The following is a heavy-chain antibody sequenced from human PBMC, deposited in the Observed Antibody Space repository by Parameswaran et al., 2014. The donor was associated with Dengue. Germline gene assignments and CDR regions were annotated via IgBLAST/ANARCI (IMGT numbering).Heavy chain of an antibody. J-gene: IGHJ6*02. CDR1: GYSFTSYY. D-gene: IGHD6-13*01. CDR3: AREQQLRIYYGMDV. CDR2: INPSVSST. Sequence: PGASVKVSCKASGYSFTSYYIHWVRQAPGQGLEWMGIINPSVSSTSYAQKFQGRVTMTRDTSTSTVYMELSSLRSEDTAVYYCAREQQLRIYYGMDVWGQGTTVTVSS. V-gene: IGHV1-46*01.